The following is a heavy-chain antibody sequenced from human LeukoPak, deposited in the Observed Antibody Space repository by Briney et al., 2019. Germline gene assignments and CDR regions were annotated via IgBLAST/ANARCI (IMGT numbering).Heavy chain of an antibody. CDR1: GFTFDDYA. J-gene: IGHJ3*02. CDR2: ISWNSGSI. D-gene: IGHD6-13*01. Sequence: PGGFLRLSCAASGFTFDDYAMHWVRQAPGKGLEWVSGISWNSGSIGYADSVKGRFTISRDNAKNSLYLQMNSLRAEDMALYYCAKEAIIASAFDIGGQGTMVTVSS. CDR3: AKEAIIASAFDI. V-gene: IGHV3-9*03.